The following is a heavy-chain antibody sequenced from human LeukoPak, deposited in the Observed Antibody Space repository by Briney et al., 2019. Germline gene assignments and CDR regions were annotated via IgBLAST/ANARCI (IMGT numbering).Heavy chain of an antibody. J-gene: IGHJ4*02. D-gene: IGHD1-26*01. Sequence: SVKVSCKASGGTFRNYAISWVRQAPGQGLEWMGGIIPIFGTANYAQKFQGRVTITTDESTSTAYMELSSLRSEDTAVYYCASLVRGYFDYWGQGTLVTVSS. CDR3: ASLVRGYFDY. V-gene: IGHV1-69*05. CDR2: IIPIFGTA. CDR1: GGTFRNYA.